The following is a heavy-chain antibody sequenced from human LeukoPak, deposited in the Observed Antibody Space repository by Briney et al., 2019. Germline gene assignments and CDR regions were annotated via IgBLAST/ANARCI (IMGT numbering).Heavy chain of an antibody. Sequence: SVKVSCKASGGTFSSYAISWVRQAPGQGLEWVGGIIPIFGTANYAQKFQGRVTITADESTSTAYMELSSLRSEDTAVYYCARVVRDYYYYYYMDVWGKGTTVTVSS. D-gene: IGHD1-26*01. V-gene: IGHV1-69*13. CDR2: IIPIFGTA. J-gene: IGHJ6*03. CDR1: GGTFSSYA. CDR3: ARVVRDYYYYYYMDV.